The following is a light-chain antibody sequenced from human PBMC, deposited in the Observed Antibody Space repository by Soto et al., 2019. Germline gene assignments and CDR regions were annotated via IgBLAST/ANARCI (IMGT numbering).Light chain of an antibody. J-gene: IGKJ2*01. CDR3: QQCYDIPPFMHA. Sequence: DIVMTQSPDSLAVSLGERATINCRSSQSVLSTSSNKNYLGWYQLKPGQPPKLLISWASTRESGVPDRFSGSGSGTDFTLTISSMQAEDVAVYYCQQCYDIPPFMHAFGQGNQMEIK. CDR2: WAS. CDR1: QSVLSTSSNKNY. V-gene: IGKV4-1*01.